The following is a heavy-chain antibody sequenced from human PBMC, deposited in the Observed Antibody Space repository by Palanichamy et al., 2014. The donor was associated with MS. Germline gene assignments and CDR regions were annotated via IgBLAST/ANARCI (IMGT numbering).Heavy chain of an antibody. D-gene: IGHD6-6*01. Sequence: KASGGTFSSYAISWVRQAPGQGLEWMGGIIPIFGTANYAQKFQGRVTITADESTSTAYVELSSLRSEDTAVYYCARDAWRRRQYSSSVLPVHYWGQGTLVTVSS. CDR3: ARDAWRRRQYSSSVLPVHY. CDR1: GGTFSSYA. V-gene: IGHV1-69*01. CDR2: IIPIFGTA. J-gene: IGHJ4*02.